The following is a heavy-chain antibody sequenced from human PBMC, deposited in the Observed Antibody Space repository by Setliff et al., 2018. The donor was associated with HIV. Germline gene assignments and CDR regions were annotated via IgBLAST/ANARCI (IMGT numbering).Heavy chain of an antibody. CDR1: GGSLSGYY. D-gene: IGHD6-19*01. V-gene: IGHV4-34*12. CDR3: ARQGAVTGHSFDS. CDR2: ILDGQIT. J-gene: IGHJ4*02. Sequence: SETLSLTCAVYGGSLSGYYWGWIRQPPGKGLEWIGNILDGQITFFNPSLKSRGTISVDPSKNQFSLRLTSVTAADTAIYYCARQGAVTGHSFDSWGPGALVTVSS.